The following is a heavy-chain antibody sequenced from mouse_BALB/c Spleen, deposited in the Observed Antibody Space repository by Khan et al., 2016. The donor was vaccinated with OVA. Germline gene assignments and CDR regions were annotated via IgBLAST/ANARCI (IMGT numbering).Heavy chain of an antibody. Sequence: QVQLKQSGAELAKPGASVKMSCTASGYTFTTYWMHWIKQRPGQGLEWIGYINPSTGYTESNQNFKDKATLTADESSSTAYMYLHSLTSQDSAAFYCERGGLYGIFPYWGQGTLVTVSA. J-gene: IGHJ3*01. CDR2: INPSTGYT. CDR1: GYTFTTYW. D-gene: IGHD2-10*02. V-gene: IGHV1-7*01. CDR3: ERGGLYGIFPY.